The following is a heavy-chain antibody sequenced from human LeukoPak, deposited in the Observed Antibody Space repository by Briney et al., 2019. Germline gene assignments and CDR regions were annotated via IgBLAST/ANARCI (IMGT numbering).Heavy chain of an antibody. D-gene: IGHD6-19*01. V-gene: IGHV4-4*07. CDR2: VYTSGTT. J-gene: IGHJ3*02. CDR3: ASSGSGWSTRKDALEI. Sequence: PSETLSLTCTVSGGSFSSYYWSWIRQPAGKGLEWIGRVYTSGTTYYNPSLKSRVTVSVDTSKNQFSLTMRSVTAADTAMYYCASSGSGWSTRKDALEIWGQGTTVTVSS. CDR1: GGSFSSYY.